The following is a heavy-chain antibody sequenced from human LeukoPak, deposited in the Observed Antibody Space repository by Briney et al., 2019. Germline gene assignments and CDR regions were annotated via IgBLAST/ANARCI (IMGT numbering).Heavy chain of an antibody. CDR1: GYTFTNYG. CDR3: ARVQGFGGLTYYDFWSGYDYYYYGMDV. V-gene: IGHV1-18*01. D-gene: IGHD3-3*01. J-gene: IGHJ6*02. CDR2: ISAYNGNT. Sequence: ASVKVSCKASGYTFTNYGISWVRQAPGQGLEWMGWISAYNGNTNYAQKLQGRVTITTDTSTSTAYMELRSLRSDDTAVYYCARVQGFGGLTYYDFWSGYDYYYYGMDVWGQGTTVTVSS.